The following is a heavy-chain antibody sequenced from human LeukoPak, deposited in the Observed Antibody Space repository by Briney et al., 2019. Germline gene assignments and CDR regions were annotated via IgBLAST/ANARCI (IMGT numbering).Heavy chain of an antibody. D-gene: IGHD5-24*01. V-gene: IGHV4-39*07. CDR2: IYYSGST. CDR3: ARLPRDGYNRYFYYYMDV. Sequence: SETLSLTCTVSGGSISSSSYYWGWIRQPPGKGLEWIGSIYYSGSTYYNPSLKSRVTISVDTSKNQFSLKLSSVTAADTAVYYCARLPRDGYNRYFYYYMDVWGKGTTVAISS. J-gene: IGHJ6*03. CDR1: GGSISSSSYY.